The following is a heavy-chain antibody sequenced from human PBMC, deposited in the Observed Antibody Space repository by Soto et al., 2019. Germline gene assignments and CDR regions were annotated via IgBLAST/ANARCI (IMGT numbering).Heavy chain of an antibody. J-gene: IGHJ4*02. CDR3: ARDMRYYDGSGFVEY. V-gene: IGHV1-18*01. Sequence: SVKVSCKASGYTFTSYGITWVRQAPGQGLEWMGWISAYTGDTNYAQKLQGRVTMTTDTSTSTAYMELRSLRSDDTAVYYCARDMRYYDGSGFVEYWGQGTPVTVSS. D-gene: IGHD3-22*01. CDR1: GYTFTSYG. CDR2: ISAYTGDT.